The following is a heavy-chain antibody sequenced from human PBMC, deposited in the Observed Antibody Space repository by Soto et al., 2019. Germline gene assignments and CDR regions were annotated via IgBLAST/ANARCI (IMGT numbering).Heavy chain of an antibody. CDR3: AKGVLSSTYGFDE. V-gene: IGHV3-23*01. CDR1: GFSFSIYA. D-gene: IGHD2-2*01. CDR2: SSGRGGST. J-gene: IGHJ6*01. Sequence: PGGSPRLSCAASGFSFSIYAMTWFRQAPGKGLEWVSASSGRGGSTYYADTVKGRFTISRDSSKNTLYLQMNSMRAEDTAVYYWAKGVLSSTYGFDEWGEGTTVT.